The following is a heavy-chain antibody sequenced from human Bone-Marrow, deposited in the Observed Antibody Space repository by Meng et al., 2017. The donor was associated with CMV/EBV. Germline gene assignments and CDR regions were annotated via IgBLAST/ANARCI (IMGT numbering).Heavy chain of an antibody. CDR2: IYYSGST. CDR3: ARDRYYYYGMDV. CDR1: GGSISSGGYY. V-gene: IGHV4-31*03. Sequence: SETLSLTCTVSGGSISSGGYYWSWIRRHPGKGLEWIGYIYYSGSTYYNPSLKSRVTISVDTSKNQFSLKLSSVTAADTAVYYCARDRYYYYGMDVWGQGTTVTVSS. J-gene: IGHJ6*02.